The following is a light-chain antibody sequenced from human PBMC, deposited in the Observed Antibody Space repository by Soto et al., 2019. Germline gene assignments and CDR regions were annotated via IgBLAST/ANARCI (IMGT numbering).Light chain of an antibody. Sequence: QSALTQPRSVSGSPGQSVTISCTGTPSDVGGSNSVSWYQQHPGKAPNLMIYDVNKRPSGVPDRFSGSKSGNTASLTVSGLQAADEAYYFCSSYAPSDVVFGGGTKLTVL. CDR1: PSDVGGSNS. J-gene: IGLJ2*01. CDR3: SSYAPSDVV. V-gene: IGLV2-11*01. CDR2: DVN.